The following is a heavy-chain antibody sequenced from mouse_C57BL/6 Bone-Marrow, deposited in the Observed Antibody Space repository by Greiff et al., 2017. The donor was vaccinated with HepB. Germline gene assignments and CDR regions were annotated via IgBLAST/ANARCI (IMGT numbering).Heavy chain of an antibody. CDR2: ISSGGDYI. J-gene: IGHJ3*01. CDR3: TRALYDGYLAY. CDR1: GFTFSSYA. D-gene: IGHD2-3*01. V-gene: IGHV5-9-1*02. Sequence: EVKLMESGEGLVKPGGSLKLSCAASGFTFSSYAMSWVRQTPEKRLEWVAYISSGGDYIYYADTVKGRFTISRDNARNTLYLQMSSLKSEDTAMYYCTRALYDGYLAYWGQGTLVTVSA.